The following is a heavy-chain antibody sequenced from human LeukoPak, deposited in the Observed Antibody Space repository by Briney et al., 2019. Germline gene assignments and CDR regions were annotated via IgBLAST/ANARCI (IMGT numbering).Heavy chain of an antibody. Sequence: GESLNISCKGSGFSFTSNWIGWVRQMAGKGLGLMEILYPGDSDNSSSPFFQGQLTFSADTSISTSYLEWSILEAADTAIYYCATWGAAFVYWGQRTLGT. CDR1: GFSFTSNW. D-gene: IGHD3-3*02. V-gene: IGHV5-51*01. J-gene: IGHJ4*02. CDR2: LYPGDSDN. CDR3: ATWGAAFVY.